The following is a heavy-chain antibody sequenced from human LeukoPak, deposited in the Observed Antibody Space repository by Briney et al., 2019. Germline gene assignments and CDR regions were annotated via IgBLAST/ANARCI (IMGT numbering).Heavy chain of an antibody. Sequence: GGSLRLSCAASGFTFSSYTMSWVRQAPGKGLEWVSTITTSDGNTYYADSVKGRFTVSRDNSKDTLFLQMNSLRAEDTAVYYCAKVPLEFLLYFWFDPWGQGTLVTVSS. D-gene: IGHD3-3*01. J-gene: IGHJ5*02. CDR2: ITTSDGNT. CDR3: AKVPLEFLLYFWFDP. V-gene: IGHV3-23*01. CDR1: GFTFSSYT.